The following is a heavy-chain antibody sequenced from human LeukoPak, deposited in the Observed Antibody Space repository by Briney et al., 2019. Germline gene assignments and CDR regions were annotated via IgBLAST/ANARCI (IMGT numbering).Heavy chain of an antibody. V-gene: IGHV4-39*07. CDR3: ARDSCSSTSCRKKFDN. CDR2: IYFSGST. D-gene: IGHD2-2*01. CDR1: GDSISRANYY. Sequence: SETLSLTCTVSGDSISRANYYWGWVRQPPGKGLAWIGSIYFSGSTYYNPSLKSRVTISVETSKVQFSLKLSSVTAADTAVYYCARDSCSSTSCRKKFDNWGQGTLVTVSS. J-gene: IGHJ4*02.